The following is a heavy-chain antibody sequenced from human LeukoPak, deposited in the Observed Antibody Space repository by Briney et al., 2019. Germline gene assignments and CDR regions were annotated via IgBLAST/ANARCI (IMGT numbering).Heavy chain of an antibody. CDR1: GFTFSNYG. CDR3: AKDLEDYYDSSGYPFLDY. D-gene: IGHD3-22*01. Sequence: GGSLRLSCAASGFTFSNYGMHWVRQAPGKGLEWVAFIRYDGSNKYYADSVKGRFTISRDNSKNTLYLQMNSLRVEDTAVYYCAKDLEDYYDSSGYPFLDYWGQGTLVTVSP. J-gene: IGHJ4*02. CDR2: IRYDGSNK. V-gene: IGHV3-30*02.